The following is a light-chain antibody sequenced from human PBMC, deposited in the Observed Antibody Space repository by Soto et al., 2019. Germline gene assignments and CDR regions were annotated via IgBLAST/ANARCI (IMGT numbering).Light chain of an antibody. CDR3: QYYHNWLAT. V-gene: IGKV3D-15*01. CDR1: QSVGES. J-gene: IGKJ4*01. CDR2: RVF. Sequence: EIVFTQSPGTLSLSPVEISTVSCVASQSVGESLVWYQQKPGQAPRLLIYRVFNRATGIPDRFSGSGSGTEFTLTISSLQSEDFTIYYCQYYHNWLATFGGGTKVDIK.